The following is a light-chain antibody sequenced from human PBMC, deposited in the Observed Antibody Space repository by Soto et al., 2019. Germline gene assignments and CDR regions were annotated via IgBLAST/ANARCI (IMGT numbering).Light chain of an antibody. CDR1: SSNIGSNY. V-gene: IGLV1-47*01. J-gene: IGLJ2*01. CDR2: RGD. Sequence: QSVLTQPPSASGTPGQRVTISCSGRSSNIGSNYVFWYQQLPGTAPKLLIYRGDQRPSGVPDRFSGSKSGTSASLAISGLRSEDEAHYYCAAWDDSLRALVFGGGTQLTVL. CDR3: AAWDDSLRALV.